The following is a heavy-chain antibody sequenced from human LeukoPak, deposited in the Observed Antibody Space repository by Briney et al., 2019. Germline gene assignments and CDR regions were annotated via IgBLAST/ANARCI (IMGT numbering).Heavy chain of an antibody. CDR2: INPNSGGT. CDR3: ARDRAPMGYFKYYFDY. J-gene: IGHJ4*02. Sequence: ASVKVSCKASGYTFTGYYMHWVRQAPGQGLEWMGRINPNSGGTSYAQKFQGRVTMTRDTSTSTVYMELSSLRSEDTAVYYCARDRAPMGYFKYYFDYWGQGTLVTVSS. D-gene: IGHD3-22*01. CDR1: GYTFTGYY. V-gene: IGHV1-2*06.